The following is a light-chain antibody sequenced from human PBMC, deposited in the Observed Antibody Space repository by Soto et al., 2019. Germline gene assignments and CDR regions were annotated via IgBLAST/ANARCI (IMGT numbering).Light chain of an antibody. V-gene: IGLV3-1*01. J-gene: IGLJ1*01. CDR1: KVGDKY. CDR3: QAWDSSTFYV. CDR2: QDS. Sequence: SYELTQPPSVSVSPGQTASITCSGDKVGDKYACWYQKKPGQSPVLVIYQDSKRPSGIPERFSGSNSGNTATLTISGTQAMDEADYYCQAWDSSTFYVFGTGTKLTVL.